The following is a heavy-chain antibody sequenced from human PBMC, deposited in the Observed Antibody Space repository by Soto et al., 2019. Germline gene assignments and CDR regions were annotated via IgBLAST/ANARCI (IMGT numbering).Heavy chain of an antibody. CDR1: GFTFSSYS. CDR3: AREGVSDCSSTSCYFDY. Sequence: EVQLVESGGGLVKPGGSLRLSCGASGFTFSSYSMNWVRQAPGKGLEWVSSISSSSSYIYYADSVKGRVTIARDNAKNSLYLQMNSLRAEDTAVYYCAREGVSDCSSTSCYFDYWGQGTLVTVSS. J-gene: IGHJ4*02. D-gene: IGHD2-2*01. V-gene: IGHV3-21*01. CDR2: ISSSSSYI.